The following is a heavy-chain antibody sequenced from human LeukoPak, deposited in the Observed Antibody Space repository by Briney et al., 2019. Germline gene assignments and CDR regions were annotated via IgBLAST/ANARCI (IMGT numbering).Heavy chain of an antibody. V-gene: IGHV1-8*01. CDR1: GYTFSNFD. CDR3: ARGPQWRGDYYYMDV. Sequence: ASVKVSCKGSGYTFSNFDINWVRQATGQGLEWMGWMNPNSGNTGYAQELQGRVTMTMNTSKSTAYIELSSLKSEDTGVYYCARGPQWRGDYYYMDVWGTGTTVTVSS. D-gene: IGHD6-19*01. J-gene: IGHJ6*03. CDR2: MNPNSGNT.